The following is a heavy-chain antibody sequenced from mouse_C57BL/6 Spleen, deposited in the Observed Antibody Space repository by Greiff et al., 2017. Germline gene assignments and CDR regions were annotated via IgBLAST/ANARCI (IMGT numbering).Heavy chain of an antibody. CDR2: IDPETGGT. J-gene: IGHJ1*03. CDR3: ARSGTAVGWYFGV. V-gene: IGHV1-15*01. CDR1: GYTFTDYE. D-gene: IGHD2-14*01. Sequence: QVQLQQSGAELVRPGASVTLSCKASGYTFTDYEMHWVKQTPVHGLEWIGAIDPETGGTAYNQKFKGKAILTADKSSSTAYMELRSLTSEDSAVYECARSGTAVGWYFGVWGTGTTVTVSS.